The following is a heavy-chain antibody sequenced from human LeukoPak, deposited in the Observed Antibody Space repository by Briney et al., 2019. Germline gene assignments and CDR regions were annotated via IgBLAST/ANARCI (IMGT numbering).Heavy chain of an antibody. V-gene: IGHV1-69*01. CDR2: SMPIFGTA. Sequence: SVKASYKPSGRTFSTYALSWVRQAPGQGLEWMGGSMPIFGTANYAQKFQGRVTITADESTSTAYMELSSLRSEDTAVYYCARGNLMSVGAFDIWGQGTMVTVSS. CDR3: ARGNLMSVGAFDI. J-gene: IGHJ3*02. CDR1: GRTFSTYA. D-gene: IGHD3-10*02.